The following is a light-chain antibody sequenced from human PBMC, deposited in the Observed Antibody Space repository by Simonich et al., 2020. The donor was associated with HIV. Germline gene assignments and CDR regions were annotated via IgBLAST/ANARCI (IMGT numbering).Light chain of an antibody. J-gene: IGKJ1*01. CDR1: QSISSY. Sequence: DIQMTQSPSSLSASVGDRVTITCRASQSISSYLNWYQQKPGKAPKLLIYAASSWETGVPSRFSGSGSGTDFTFTISSLQPEDIATYYCQQYDNLPWTFGQGTKVEIK. CDR3: QQYDNLPWT. V-gene: IGKV1-33*01. CDR2: AAS.